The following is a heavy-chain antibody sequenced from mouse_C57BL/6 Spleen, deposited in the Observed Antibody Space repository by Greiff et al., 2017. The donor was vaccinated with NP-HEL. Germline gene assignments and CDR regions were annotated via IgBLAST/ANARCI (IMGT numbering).Heavy chain of an antibody. V-gene: IGHV1-64*01. CDR3: AKPMFTYYFDY. J-gene: IGHJ2*01. CDR1: GYTFTSYW. D-gene: IGHD6-5*01. Sequence: QVQLQQPGAELVKPGASVKLSCKASGYTFTSYWMHWVKQRPGQGLEWIGMIHPNSGSTNYNEKFKSKATLTVDKSSSTAYMQLSILTSAVSAFYYCAKPMFTYYFDYWGHGTTLTFSS. CDR2: IHPNSGST.